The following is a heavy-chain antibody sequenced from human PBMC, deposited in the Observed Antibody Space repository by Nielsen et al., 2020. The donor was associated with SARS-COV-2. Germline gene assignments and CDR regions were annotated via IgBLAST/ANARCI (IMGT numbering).Heavy chain of an antibody. CDR2: IYYSGRT. D-gene: IGHD2-15*01. CDR1: GGSISSYY. V-gene: IGHV4-59*08. J-gene: IGHJ3*02. Sequence: SETLSLTCTVSGGSISSYYWSWIRQPPGKGLEWIGYIYYSGRTNYNPSLKSRVTISVDTSKNQFSLKLSSVTAADTDVYYCARRGLLTPLYSAFDIWGQGTMVTVSS. CDR3: ARRGLLTPLYSAFDI.